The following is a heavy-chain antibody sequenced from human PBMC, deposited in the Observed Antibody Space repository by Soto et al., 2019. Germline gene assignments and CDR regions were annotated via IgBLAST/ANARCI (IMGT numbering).Heavy chain of an antibody. J-gene: IGHJ4*02. CDR3: TTGLSNGYYNFDY. V-gene: IGHV3-15*07. Sequence: GGSLRLSCAASGFSFTDNWMHWVRQAPGKGLEWVGRIKSRADGETTDYAAPVKGRFTISRDDSRDTFYLEMNSLKSEDTAMYYCTTGLSNGYYNFDYWGQGTPVTVSS. CDR2: IKSRADGETT. D-gene: IGHD3-22*01. CDR1: GFSFTDNW.